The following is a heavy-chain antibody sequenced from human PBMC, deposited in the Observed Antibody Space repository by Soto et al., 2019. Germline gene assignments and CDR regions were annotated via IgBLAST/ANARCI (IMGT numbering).Heavy chain of an antibody. CDR3: ASSPTSITIFGVAPNNWFDP. J-gene: IGHJ5*02. V-gene: IGHV1-69*02. Sequence: ASVKVSCKASGDTFSSYTISWVRQAPGQGLEWMGRIIPILGIANYAQKFQGRVTITADKSTSTAYMELSSLRSEDTAVYYCASSPTSITIFGVAPNNWFDPWGQGTLVTVSS. CDR1: GDTFSSYT. D-gene: IGHD3-3*01. CDR2: IIPILGIA.